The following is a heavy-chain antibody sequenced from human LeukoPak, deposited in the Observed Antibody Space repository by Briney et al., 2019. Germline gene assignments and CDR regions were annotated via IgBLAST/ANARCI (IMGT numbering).Heavy chain of an antibody. V-gene: IGHV1-8*01. Sequence: ASVKVSCKSSGYTFTSYDINWVRQATGQGLEWMGWMNPNSGNTGYAQKFQGRVTITRNTSIRTAYMELSSLRSEDTAVYYCARGIITMVRGSHYYYMDVWGKGTPVTVSS. CDR2: MNPNSGNT. J-gene: IGHJ6*03. D-gene: IGHD3-10*01. CDR1: GYTFTSYD. CDR3: ARGIITMVRGSHYYYMDV.